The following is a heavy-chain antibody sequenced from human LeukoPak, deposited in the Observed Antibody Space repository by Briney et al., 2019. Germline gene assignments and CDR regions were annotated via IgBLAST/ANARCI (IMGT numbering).Heavy chain of an antibody. V-gene: IGHV3-7*03. CDR1: GFTFSSYW. Sequence: GGSLRLSCAASGFTFSSYWMSWVRQAPGKGLEWVANIKQDGSEKYYVDSVKGRFTISRDNAKNSLYLQMNSLRAEDTAVYYCASGRLRYDFDYWGQGTLVTVSS. CDR2: IKQDGSEK. CDR3: ASGRLRYDFDY. D-gene: IGHD5-12*01. J-gene: IGHJ4*02.